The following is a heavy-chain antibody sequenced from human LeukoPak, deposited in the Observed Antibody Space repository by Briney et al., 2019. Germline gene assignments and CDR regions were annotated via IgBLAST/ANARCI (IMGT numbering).Heavy chain of an antibody. Sequence: PGRSLRLSCAASGFTFDDYAMHWVRQAPGKGLVWVSRINSDGSSTSYADSVKGRFTISRDNAKNTLYLQMNSLRAEDTAVYYCARDEGLTDDYFDYWGQGTLVTVSS. CDR1: GFTFDDYA. CDR3: ARDEGLTDDYFDY. CDR2: INSDGSST. D-gene: IGHD4/OR15-4a*01. J-gene: IGHJ4*02. V-gene: IGHV3-74*01.